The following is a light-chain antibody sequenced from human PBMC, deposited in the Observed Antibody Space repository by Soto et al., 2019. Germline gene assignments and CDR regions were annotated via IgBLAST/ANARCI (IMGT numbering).Light chain of an antibody. CDR1: QSISPW. CDR3: QQYNSNSGT. Sequence: DIQTTQSPSTLSASVGDRVTITCRASQSISPWLAWYQQKPGKAPKLLIHKASSLESGVPSRFSGSGSGAEFTLTISSLQPEDSATYYCQQYNSNSGTFGGGTKVEIK. CDR2: KAS. V-gene: IGKV1-5*03. J-gene: IGKJ4*01.